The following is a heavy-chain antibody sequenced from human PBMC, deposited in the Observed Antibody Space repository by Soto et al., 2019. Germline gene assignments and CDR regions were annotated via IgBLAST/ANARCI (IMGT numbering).Heavy chain of an antibody. J-gene: IGHJ4*02. CDR1: GFTFSIYA. CDR2: ISTNGGST. V-gene: IGHV3-64D*06. D-gene: IGHD3-22*01. Sequence: QPGGSLRLSCSASGFTFSIYAMHWVRQAPGKGLEYVSSISTNGGSTHYADSVKGRFTISRDNSKNTVYLQMSSLRAEDTAVYYCVKGEYYYDGSAYYPFDYWGQGTLVTVSS. CDR3: VKGEYYYDGSAYYPFDY.